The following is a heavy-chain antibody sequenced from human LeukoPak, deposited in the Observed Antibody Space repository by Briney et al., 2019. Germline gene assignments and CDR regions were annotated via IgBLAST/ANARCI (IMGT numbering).Heavy chain of an antibody. J-gene: IGHJ4*02. Sequence: GASVKVSCKASGYTFTSYDINWVRQATGQGLERMGWMNPNSGNAGYAQKFQGRVTMTRNTSISTAYMELSSLRSEDTAVYYCARERNSGSYYLDYWGQGTLVTVPS. CDR2: MNPNSGNA. V-gene: IGHV1-8*01. CDR1: GYTFTSYD. D-gene: IGHD1-26*01. CDR3: ARERNSGSYYLDY.